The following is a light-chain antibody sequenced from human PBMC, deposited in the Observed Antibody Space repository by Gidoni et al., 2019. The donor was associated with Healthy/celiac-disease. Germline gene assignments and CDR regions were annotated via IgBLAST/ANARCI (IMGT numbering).Light chain of an antibody. CDR3: QQYYSTPLT. J-gene: IGKJ4*01. Sequence: DIVMTQSPDSLAVSLGERATINCKSSQSVLYSSNNKNYLAWYQQKPGQPPKLLIYWASTRESGVPDRFSGSGSGTDFTLTISSLQAEDVAVYYCQQYYSTPLTFGDXTKVEIK. CDR2: WAS. V-gene: IGKV4-1*01. CDR1: QSVLYSSNNKNY.